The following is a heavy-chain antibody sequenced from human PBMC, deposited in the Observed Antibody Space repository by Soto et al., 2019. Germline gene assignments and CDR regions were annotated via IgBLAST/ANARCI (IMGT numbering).Heavy chain of an antibody. D-gene: IGHD2-15*01. CDR1: GFTFSSYG. CDR2: ISYDGSNK. Sequence: GGSLRLSCAASGFTFSSYGMHWVRQAPGKGLEWVAVISYDGSNKYYADSVKGRFTISRDNSKNTLYLQMNSLRAEDTAVYYCAKDRDIVVVVAATRGLDYWGQGTLVTVSS. CDR3: AKDRDIVVVVAATRGLDY. V-gene: IGHV3-30*18. J-gene: IGHJ4*02.